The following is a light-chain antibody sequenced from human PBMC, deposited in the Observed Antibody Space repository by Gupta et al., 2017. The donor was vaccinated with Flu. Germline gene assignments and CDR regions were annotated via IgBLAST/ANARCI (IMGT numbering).Light chain of an antibody. Sequence: EIVLTQSPATLSLSLGERATLSCKASQRVSSSYLAWYQQKPGQAPTLLIYGTTNRAIGIPDRFSGRGSGTDFALIISRLEPEDFAVYYCQQYVDSPWTFGQGTKVEIK. CDR3: QQYVDSPWT. V-gene: IGKV3-20*01. CDR1: QRVSSSY. J-gene: IGKJ1*01. CDR2: GTT.